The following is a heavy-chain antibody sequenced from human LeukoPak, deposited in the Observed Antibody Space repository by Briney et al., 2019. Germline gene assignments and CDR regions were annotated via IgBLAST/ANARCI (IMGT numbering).Heavy chain of an antibody. V-gene: IGHV4-34*01. CDR3: ARGLVSDDFWSGYYAYFRH. CDR1: GGSFSGYY. D-gene: IGHD3-3*01. CDR2: INHSGST. Sequence: SETLSLTCAVYGGSFSGYYWSWIRQPPGKGLEWIGEINHSGSTNYNPSLKSRVTISVDTSKNQFSLKLSSVTAADTAVYYCARGLVSDDFWSGYYAYFRHWGQGTLVTVSS. J-gene: IGHJ1*01.